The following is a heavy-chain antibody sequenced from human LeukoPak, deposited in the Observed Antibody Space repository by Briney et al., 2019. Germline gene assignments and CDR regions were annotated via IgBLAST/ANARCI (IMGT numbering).Heavy chain of an antibody. J-gene: IGHJ4*02. V-gene: IGHV3-30-3*01. D-gene: IGHD3-10*01. CDR3: ARERGDYYGSGSYYTLDY. CDR2: ISYDGSNK. CDR1: GFTFSSYA. Sequence: PGGSLRLSCAASGFTFSSYAMHWVRQAPCKGLEWVAVISYDGSNKYYADSVKGRFTISRDNSKNTLYLQMNSLRAEDTAVYYCARERGDYYGSGSYYTLDYWGQGTLVTVSS.